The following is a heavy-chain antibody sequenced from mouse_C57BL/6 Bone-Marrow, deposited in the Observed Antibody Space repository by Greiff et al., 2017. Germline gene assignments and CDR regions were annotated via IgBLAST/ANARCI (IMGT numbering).Heavy chain of an antibody. CDR1: GYTFTDYN. CDR2: INPNNGGT. J-gene: IGHJ2*01. V-gene: IGHV1-18*01. D-gene: IGHD1-1*01. CDR3: ARGGYYGRSNYFDY. Sequence: VQLKQSGPELVKPGASVKIPCKASGYTFTDYNMDWVKQSHGKSLEWIGDINPNNGGTIYNQKFKGKATLTVDKSSSTAYMELRSLTSEDTAVYYCARGGYYGRSNYFDYWGQGTTLTVSS.